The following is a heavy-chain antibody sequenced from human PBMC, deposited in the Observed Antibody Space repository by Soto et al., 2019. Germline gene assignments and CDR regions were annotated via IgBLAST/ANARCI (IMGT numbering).Heavy chain of an antibody. CDR3: ARDRDGGWFHMDV. CDR1: GFPFWHYG. CDR2: IWSDGKKE. V-gene: IGHV3-33*01. D-gene: IGHD6-19*01. J-gene: IGHJ6*02. Sequence: QVQLVESGGGVVQPGRSLRLSCVGSGFPFWHYGMHWVRQAPGKGLEWVAVIWSDGKKESYADFVKGRFAIARDNFKDTWYLQMNRLRAEDTAVYYCARDRDGGWFHMDVWGQGTTVTVSS.